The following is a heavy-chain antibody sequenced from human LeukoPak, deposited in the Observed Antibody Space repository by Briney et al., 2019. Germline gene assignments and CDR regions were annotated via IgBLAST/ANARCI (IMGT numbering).Heavy chain of an antibody. Sequence: SETLSLTCTVSGGSISSYYWSWIRQPPGKGLEWIGYIYYSGSTNYNPSLKSRVTISVDTSKNQFSLKLSSVTAADTAVYYCARARTYYDILTGYYGNALDIWGQGTMVTVSS. J-gene: IGHJ3*02. CDR3: ARARTYYDILTGYYGNALDI. CDR2: IYYSGST. CDR1: GGSISSYY. V-gene: IGHV4-59*01. D-gene: IGHD3-9*01.